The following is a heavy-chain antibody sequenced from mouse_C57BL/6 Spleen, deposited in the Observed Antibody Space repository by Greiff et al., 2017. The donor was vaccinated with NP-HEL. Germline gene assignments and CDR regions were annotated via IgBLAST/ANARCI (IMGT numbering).Heavy chain of an antibody. CDR1: GFTFSDYY. Sequence: EVKLVESEGGLVQPGSSMKLSCTASGFTFSDYYMAWVRQVPEKGLEWVANINYDGSSTYYLDSLKSRFIISRDNAKNILYLQMSSLKSEDTATYYCAREGRSLFDYWGQGTTLTVSS. J-gene: IGHJ2*01. CDR3: AREGRSLFDY. CDR2: INYDGSST. D-gene: IGHD1-1*01. V-gene: IGHV5-16*01.